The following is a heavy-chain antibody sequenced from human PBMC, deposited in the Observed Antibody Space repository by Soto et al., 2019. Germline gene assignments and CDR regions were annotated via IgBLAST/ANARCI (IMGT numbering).Heavy chain of an antibody. Sequence: AGGSLRLSCAAPGFTFSSYAMNWVRQAPGKGLEWVSTLSGTDGRTYYADSVQGRFTISRDNSKNTLYLQMNSLRAEDTAVYYCAKGWSSSWYEVVDYWGQGTLVTVSS. J-gene: IGHJ4*02. CDR1: GFTFSSYA. V-gene: IGHV3-23*01. CDR2: LSGTDGRT. CDR3: AKGWSSSWYEVVDY. D-gene: IGHD6-13*01.